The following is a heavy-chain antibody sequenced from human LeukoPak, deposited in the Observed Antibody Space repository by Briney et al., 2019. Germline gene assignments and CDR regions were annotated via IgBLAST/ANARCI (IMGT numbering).Heavy chain of an antibody. D-gene: IGHD5-18*01. CDR3: ARGNSYGYDRYYFDY. V-gene: IGHV4-61*02. Sequence: LSETLSLTCSVSGGSFSSGSNYWSWIRQPAGKGLEWIGRFYTSGSRNYNPSLKSRVTISVDTSKNQFSLKLTSVTAADTAVYYCARGNSYGYDRYYFDYWGQGTLVTVSS. CDR1: GGSFSSGSNY. CDR2: FYTSGSR. J-gene: IGHJ4*02.